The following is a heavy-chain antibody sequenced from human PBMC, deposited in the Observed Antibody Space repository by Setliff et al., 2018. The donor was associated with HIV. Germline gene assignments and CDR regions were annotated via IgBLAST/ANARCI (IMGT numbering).Heavy chain of an antibody. Sequence: ASVKVSCKASGYSFARYGLSWVRQAPGQGLEWMGWISGFNGNTKYAQRFQGRVTMTTDTSTSTVYMELRSLRSDDTAVYYCARVPYRSAWFSGGHDAFDVWGQGTMVTVSS. J-gene: IGHJ3*01. V-gene: IGHV1-18*01. CDR1: GYSFARYG. CDR2: ISGFNGNT. CDR3: ARVPYRSAWFSGGHDAFDV. D-gene: IGHD6-19*01.